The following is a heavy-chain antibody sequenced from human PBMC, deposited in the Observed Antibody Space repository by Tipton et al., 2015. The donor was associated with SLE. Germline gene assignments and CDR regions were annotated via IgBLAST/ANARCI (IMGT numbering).Heavy chain of an antibody. D-gene: IGHD3-22*01. Sequence: TLSLTCAVSGVSASVSHWWSWVRQPPGKGLEWIGSIYYSGSTYYNLSLKSRVTISVDTSKNQFSLNLSPVTAADTAVYYCARSRIYDGSVDYYGFFDYWGQGTLVTVSS. V-gene: IGHV4-4*02. CDR3: ARSRIYDGSVDYYGFFDY. J-gene: IGHJ4*02. CDR2: IYYSGST. CDR1: GVSASVSHW.